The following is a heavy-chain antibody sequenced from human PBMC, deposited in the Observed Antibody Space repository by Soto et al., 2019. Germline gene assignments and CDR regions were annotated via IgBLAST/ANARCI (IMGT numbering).Heavy chain of an antibody. CDR1: GYTFTSYY. Sequence: ASVQVSCTASGYTFTSYYMHLVRKAPGQGLEWMGMINPMIGSASYAQKFQGRVTMTADESTSTAYMELSSLRSEDTAVYYCARAYRDDYVWGSYDYWGQGTLVTVSS. D-gene: IGHD3-16*01. V-gene: IGHV1-46*01. CDR3: ARAYRDDYVWGSYDY. J-gene: IGHJ4*02. CDR2: INPMIGSA.